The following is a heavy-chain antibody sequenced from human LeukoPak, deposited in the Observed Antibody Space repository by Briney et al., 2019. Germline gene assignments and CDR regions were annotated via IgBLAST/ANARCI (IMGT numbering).Heavy chain of an antibody. CDR3: ARNYDSSGYYPYWFDP. CDR1: GFTFDDYG. Sequence: GGSLRLSCAASGFTFDDYGMSWFRQAPGKGLEWVSGINWNGGSTGYADSVKGRFTISRDNAKNSLYLQMNSLRAEDTALYYCARNYDSSGYYPYWFDPWGQGTLVTVSS. J-gene: IGHJ5*02. D-gene: IGHD3-22*01. V-gene: IGHV3-20*04. CDR2: INWNGGST.